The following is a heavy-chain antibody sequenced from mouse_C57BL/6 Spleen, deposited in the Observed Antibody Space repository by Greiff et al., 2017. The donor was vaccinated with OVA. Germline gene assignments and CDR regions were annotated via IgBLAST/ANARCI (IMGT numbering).Heavy chain of an antibody. V-gene: IGHV1-64*01. CDR1: GYTFTSYR. J-gene: IGHJ4*01. CDR3: AREVRGAMDY. CDR2: IHPNSGST. Sequence: QVQLQQPGAELVKPGASVKLSCKASGYTFTSYRMHWVKQRPGQGLEWIGMIHPNSGSTNYNEKFKSKATLTVDKSSSTAYMQLSSLTSEDSAVYYCAREVRGAMDYWGQGTSVTVSS.